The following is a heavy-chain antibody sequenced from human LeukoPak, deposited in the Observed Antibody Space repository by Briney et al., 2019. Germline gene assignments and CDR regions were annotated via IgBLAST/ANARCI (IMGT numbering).Heavy chain of an antibody. J-gene: IGHJ4*02. V-gene: IGHV4-59*01. Sequence: SETLSLTCTVSGGSISSYYWSWIRQPPGKGLEWIGYIYYSGSTSYNPSLESRVTISVDTSKNQFSLKLSSVTAADTAVYYCARVPKGSGYSGYFDYWGQGTLVTVSS. CDR1: GGSISSYY. CDR3: ARVPKGSGYSGYFDY. D-gene: IGHD2-15*01. CDR2: IYYSGST.